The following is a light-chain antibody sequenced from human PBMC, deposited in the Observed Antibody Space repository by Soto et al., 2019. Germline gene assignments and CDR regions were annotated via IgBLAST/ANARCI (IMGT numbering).Light chain of an antibody. CDR1: QSISSW. Sequence: DIQMTQSPSTLSASVGDRVTITCRASQSISSWLAWYQQKPGKAPKLLIYDASSLESGVPSRFSGSGSGTEFTLTISSLQPYDFATYYGQQYNSYPWTFGQGTKVEFK. J-gene: IGKJ1*01. V-gene: IGKV1-5*01. CDR3: QQYNSYPWT. CDR2: DAS.